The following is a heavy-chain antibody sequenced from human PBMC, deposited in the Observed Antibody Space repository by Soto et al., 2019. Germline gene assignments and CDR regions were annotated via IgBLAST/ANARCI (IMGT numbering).Heavy chain of an antibody. J-gene: IGHJ6*02. Sequence: PSETLSLTCTVSGGSISSYYWSWIRQPPGKGLEWIGYIYYSGSTNYNPSLKSRVTISVDTSKNQFSLKLSSVTAADTAVYYCARGGGSYYWGYYYYGMDVWGQGTTVTVSS. CDR2: IYYSGST. CDR3: ARGGGSYYWGYYYYGMDV. D-gene: IGHD1-26*01. V-gene: IGHV4-59*01. CDR1: GGSISSYY.